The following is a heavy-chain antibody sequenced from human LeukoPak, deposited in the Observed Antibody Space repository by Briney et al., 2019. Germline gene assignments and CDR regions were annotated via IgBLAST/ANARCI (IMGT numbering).Heavy chain of an antibody. CDR2: ISLNSGSI. CDR1: GFTFDDYA. V-gene: IGHV3-9*01. J-gene: IGHJ5*02. D-gene: IGHD3-10*01. CDR3: AKSAGPYYGSGSGNNWFDP. Sequence: GGSLRLSCAASGFTFDDYAMHWIRQAPRKGLELVSGISLNSGSISYSDSLKGRFTISRDNAKNSLYLQRTSLRAEETVLYYCAKSAGPYYGSGSGNNWFDPWGQGTLVTVSS.